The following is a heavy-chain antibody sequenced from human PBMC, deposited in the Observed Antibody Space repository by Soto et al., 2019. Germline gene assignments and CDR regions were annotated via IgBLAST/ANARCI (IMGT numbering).Heavy chain of an antibody. CDR3: ARGLSYYYDSSGYRFDY. Sequence: PSETLSLTCTVSGGSISSGGYYWSWIRQHPGKGLEWIGYIYYSGSTYYNPSLKSRVTISVDTSKNQFSLKLSSVTAADTAVYYCARGLSYYYDSSGYRFDYWGQGTLVTV. D-gene: IGHD3-22*01. J-gene: IGHJ4*02. CDR1: GGSISSGGYY. V-gene: IGHV4-31*03. CDR2: IYYSGST.